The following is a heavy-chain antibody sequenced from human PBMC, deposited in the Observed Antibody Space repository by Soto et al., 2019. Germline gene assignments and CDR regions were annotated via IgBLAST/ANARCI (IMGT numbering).Heavy chain of an antibody. V-gene: IGHV1-69*13. CDR3: ARVRDGYNLRWFDP. Sequence: SVKVSGKASGGTFSSYAISWVRQAPGQGLEWMGGIIPIFGTANYAQKFQGRVTITADESTSTAYMELSSLRSEDTAVYYCARVRDGYNLRWFDPWGQGTLVTVSS. CDR1: GGTFSSYA. CDR2: IIPIFGTA. D-gene: IGHD5-12*01. J-gene: IGHJ5*02.